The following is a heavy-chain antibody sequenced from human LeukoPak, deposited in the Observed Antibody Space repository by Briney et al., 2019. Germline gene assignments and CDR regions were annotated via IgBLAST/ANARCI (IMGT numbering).Heavy chain of an antibody. Sequence: GASVKVSCKASGYTFTSYGISWVRQAPGQGLEWMGWISAYNGNTNYAQKLQGRVTMTTDTSTSTAYMELRSLRSDDTAVYYCARVSITMIVVVITTALDYWGQGTLVTVSS. CDR3: ARVSITMIVVVITTALDY. CDR2: ISAYNGNT. D-gene: IGHD3-22*01. J-gene: IGHJ4*02. CDR1: GYTFTSYG. V-gene: IGHV1-18*01.